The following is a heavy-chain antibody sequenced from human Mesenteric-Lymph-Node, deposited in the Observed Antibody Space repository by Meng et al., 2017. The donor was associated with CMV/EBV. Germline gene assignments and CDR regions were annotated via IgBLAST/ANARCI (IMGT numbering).Heavy chain of an antibody. V-gene: IGHV4-30-4*08. CDR3: ARAYSSSWYFWFDP. D-gene: IGHD6-13*01. Sequence: SETLSLTCTVSGGSTSSGDYYWSWIRQPPGKGLEWIGYIYYSGSTYYNPSLQSRVTISVDTSKKQFSLKLSSVTAADTAVYYCARAYSSSWYFWFDPWGQGTLVTVSS. CDR1: GGSTSSGDYY. J-gene: IGHJ5*02. CDR2: IYYSGST.